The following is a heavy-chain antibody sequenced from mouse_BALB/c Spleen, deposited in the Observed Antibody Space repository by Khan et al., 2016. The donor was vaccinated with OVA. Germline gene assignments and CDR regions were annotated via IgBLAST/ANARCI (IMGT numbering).Heavy chain of an antibody. D-gene: IGHD1-1*01. CDR1: GYTFTNYW. CDR3: VNHGSSAAWFTY. V-gene: IGHV1-7*01. J-gene: IGHJ3*01. Sequence: QVQLKQSGAELAKPGASVKMSCKTSGYTFTNYWMHWVKQRPGQGLEWIGYINPTTDYTAFNQKFKDKATLTADKSSSTAYMQLTSLTSEDSSLYFCVNHGSSAAWFTYWGQGTLVTVSA. CDR2: INPTTDYT.